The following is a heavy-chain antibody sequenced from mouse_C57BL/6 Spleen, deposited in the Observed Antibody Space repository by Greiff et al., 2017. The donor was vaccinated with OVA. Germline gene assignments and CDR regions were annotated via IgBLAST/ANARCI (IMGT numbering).Heavy chain of an antibody. CDR1: GYTFTSYW. CDR2: IHPNSGST. Sequence: QVQLQQPGAELVKPGASVKLSCKASGYTFTSYWIHWVKQRPGQGLEWIGMIHPNSGSTNYNEKFKSKATLTVDKSSSTAYMQLSSLTSEDSAVYYCARGYYGSSHWYFDVWGTGTTVTVSS. D-gene: IGHD1-1*01. J-gene: IGHJ1*03. V-gene: IGHV1-64*01. CDR3: ARGYYGSSHWYFDV.